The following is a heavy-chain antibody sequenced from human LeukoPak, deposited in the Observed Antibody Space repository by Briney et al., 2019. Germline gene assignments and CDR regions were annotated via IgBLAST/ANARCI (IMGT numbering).Heavy chain of an antibody. Sequence: RGSLRLSCAASKFTFVNYAMSWVRQAPGKGLEWVSGIGASGGSTYYADSVKGRFTISRDNSKNTLYLQMNSLRTEDTAVYYCAKAEGYDILTGLDYWGQGTLVTVSS. D-gene: IGHD3-9*01. J-gene: IGHJ4*02. CDR1: KFTFVNYA. CDR3: AKAEGYDILTGLDY. CDR2: IGASGGST. V-gene: IGHV3-23*01.